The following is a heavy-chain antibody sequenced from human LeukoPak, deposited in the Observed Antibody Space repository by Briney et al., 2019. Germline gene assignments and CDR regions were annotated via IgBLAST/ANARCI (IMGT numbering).Heavy chain of an antibody. CDR3: ARGHGYCGSTSCYTPFDY. D-gene: IGHD2-2*02. CDR1: RFTFDDHG. V-gene: IGHV3-20*04. J-gene: IGHJ4*02. Sequence: GGSLRLSCATSRFTFDDHGMSWVRQAPGKGLEWVSGINSDGGSTAYADSVKGRFTISRDNAKNSLYLQMNSLRAEDTAFYYCARGHGYCGSTSCYTPFDYWGQGTLVTVSS. CDR2: INSDGGST.